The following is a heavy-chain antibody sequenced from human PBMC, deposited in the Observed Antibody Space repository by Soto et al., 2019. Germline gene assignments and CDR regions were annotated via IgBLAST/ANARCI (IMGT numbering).Heavy chain of an antibody. CDR2: ISSSSSTI. J-gene: IGHJ6*03. CDR3: ARGGQQQDDYYYYMDV. Sequence: PEGSLRLSCAASGFTFSRYSMNRVCQAPGEGLEWVSYISSSSSTIYYADSVRGRFTISRDNAKNSLYLQMNSLRAEDTAVYYWARGGQQQDDYYYYMDVWGKGSTVTVSS. CDR1: GFTFSRYS. V-gene: IGHV3-48*01. D-gene: IGHD6-13*01.